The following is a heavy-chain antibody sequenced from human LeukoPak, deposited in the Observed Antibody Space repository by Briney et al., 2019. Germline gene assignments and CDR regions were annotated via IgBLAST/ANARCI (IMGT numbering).Heavy chain of an antibody. CDR2: ISGSGGST. D-gene: IGHD1-14*01. V-gene: IGHV3-23*01. CDR3: AKEPDPRDNWFDP. J-gene: IGHJ5*02. Sequence: GGSLRLSCAASGFTVSSNYMSWVRQAPGKGLEWVPAISGSGGSTYYADSVKGRFTISRDNSKNTLYLQMNSLRAEDTAVYYCAKEPDPRDNWFDPWGQGTLVTVSS. CDR1: GFTVSSNY.